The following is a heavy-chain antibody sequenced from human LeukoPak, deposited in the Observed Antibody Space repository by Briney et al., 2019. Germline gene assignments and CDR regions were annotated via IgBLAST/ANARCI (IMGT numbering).Heavy chain of an antibody. Sequence: PSETLSLTCTVSGGSISSGTYYWTWIRQHPGKGLEWIGNIYYSGSTYYNPSPKSRVTMSVDTSKNQFSLKLRSVTAADTAVYYCARHSDDTVTYYFDYWGQGTLVTVSS. CDR1: GGSISSGTYY. V-gene: IGHV4-31*03. CDR2: IYYSGST. D-gene: IGHD4-17*01. CDR3: ARHSDDTVTYYFDY. J-gene: IGHJ4*02.